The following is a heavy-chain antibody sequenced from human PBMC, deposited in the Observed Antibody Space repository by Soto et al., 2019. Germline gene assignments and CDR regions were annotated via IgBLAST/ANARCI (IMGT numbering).Heavy chain of an antibody. Sequence: GSLRLSCAASGFTFSTYAMSWVRQAPGKGLEWVSDISGSGGSTYYADSVKGRFAISRDNSKNTLYLQMNSLRAEDTAVYYCAKESQGDYFDYWGQGTLVTVSS. CDR3: AKESQGDYFDY. CDR2: ISGSGGST. J-gene: IGHJ4*02. CDR1: GFTFSTYA. V-gene: IGHV3-23*01.